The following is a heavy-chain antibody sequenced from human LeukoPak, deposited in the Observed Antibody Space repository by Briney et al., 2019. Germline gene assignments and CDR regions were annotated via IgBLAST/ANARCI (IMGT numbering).Heavy chain of an antibody. CDR2: ISGSGGST. CDR3: ARDRDYGDYPTPGAFDI. Sequence: PGGTLRLSCAASGFTFSSYAMSWVRQAPGKGLEWVSGISGSGGSTYYADSVKGRFTISRDNSKNTLYLQMNSLRAEDTAVYYCARDRDYGDYPTPGAFDIWGQGTMVTVSS. CDR1: GFTFSSYA. J-gene: IGHJ3*02. V-gene: IGHV3-23*01. D-gene: IGHD4-17*01.